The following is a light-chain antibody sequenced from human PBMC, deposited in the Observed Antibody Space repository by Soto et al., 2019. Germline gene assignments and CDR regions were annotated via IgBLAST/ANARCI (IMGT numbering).Light chain of an antibody. J-gene: IGKJ1*01. CDR3: QQYNTYTRM. CDR2: KAS. V-gene: IGKV1-5*03. CDR1: QSISTW. Sequence: DIQMTQSPSTLSASVGDRVTITCRASQSISTWLAWYQQKPREAPKLLIYKASSLESGVPSRFSGSGSGTEFTLIISRLQPDDFATYYCQQYNTYTRMFGQGTKVEIK.